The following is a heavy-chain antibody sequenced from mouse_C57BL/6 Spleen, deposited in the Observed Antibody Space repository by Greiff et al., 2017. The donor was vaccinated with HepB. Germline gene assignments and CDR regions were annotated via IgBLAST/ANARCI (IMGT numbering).Heavy chain of an antibody. Sequence: VQLQQSGAELVRPGASVKLSCKASGYTFTDYYINWVKQRPGQGLEWIARIYPGSGNTYYNEKFKGKATLTAEKSSSTAYMQLSSLTSEDSAVYFCAREGNYITGAWFAYWGQGTLVTVSA. CDR2: IYPGSGNT. J-gene: IGHJ3*01. CDR1: GYTFTDYY. CDR3: AREGNYITGAWFAY. D-gene: IGHD1-2*01. V-gene: IGHV1-76*01.